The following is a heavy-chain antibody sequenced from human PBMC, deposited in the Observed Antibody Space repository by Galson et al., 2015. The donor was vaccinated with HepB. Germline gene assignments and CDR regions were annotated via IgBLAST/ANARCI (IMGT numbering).Heavy chain of an antibody. CDR2: TLYRSKWSI. CDR1: GDSVSSNRAA. Sequence: AISGDSVSSNRAAWNWIKQSPSRGLEWLGRTLYRSKWSIDYAASVRSRIIINPDTSNNQVSLQLNSVTPEDTAVYYCARVGPGRDGYNYGALDIWAQGTMVTVSS. CDR3: ARVGPGRDGYNYGALDI. J-gene: IGHJ3*02. D-gene: IGHD5-24*01. V-gene: IGHV6-1*01.